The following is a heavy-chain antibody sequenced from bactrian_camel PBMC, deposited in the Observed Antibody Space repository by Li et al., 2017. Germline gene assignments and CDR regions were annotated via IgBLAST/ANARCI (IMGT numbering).Heavy chain of an antibody. CDR1: GFAYSSYA. CDR2: INAGGGIT. J-gene: IGHJ7*01. D-gene: IGHD6*01. Sequence: VQLVESGGGLVQPGGSLRLSCGASGFAYSSYAMSWVRHALGKGLEWVSTINAGGGITNYAGSVKGRFTISRDNAKNTVYLQMNSLKPEDTAVYYCVRECGSSWYYGMDYWGKGTQVTVS. V-gene: IGHV3S40*01.